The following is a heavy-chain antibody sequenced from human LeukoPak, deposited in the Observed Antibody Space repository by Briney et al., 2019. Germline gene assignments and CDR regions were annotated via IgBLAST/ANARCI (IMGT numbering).Heavy chain of an antibody. Sequence: QPGGSLRLSCAASGFTFSNYWMSWVRQAPGKGLEWVAKIKQDGSEKYYVDSVKGRFTISRDNAKNSLYLQMNSLRAEDTAVYYCARESLLTGYNWGQGSLVTASS. V-gene: IGHV3-7*04. CDR3: ARESLLTGYN. CDR2: IKQDGSEK. CDR1: GFTFSNYW. J-gene: IGHJ4*02. D-gene: IGHD3-9*01.